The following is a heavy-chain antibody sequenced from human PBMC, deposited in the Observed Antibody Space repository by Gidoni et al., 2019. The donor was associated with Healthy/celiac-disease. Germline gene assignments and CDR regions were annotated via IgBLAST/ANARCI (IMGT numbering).Heavy chain of an antibody. J-gene: IGHJ5*02. V-gene: IGHV1-18*01. CDR1: GYTFTSSG. Sequence: QVQLVQSGAEVKHPGVSVTVSCMASGYTFTSSGISWVRQAPGQGLEWMGWISAYNGNTNYAQKLQGRVTMTTDTSTSTAYMELRSLRSDDTAVYYCARDRLGSVGDLDWFDPWGQGTLVTVSS. CDR2: ISAYNGNT. CDR3: ARDRLGSVGDLDWFDP. D-gene: IGHD3-16*01.